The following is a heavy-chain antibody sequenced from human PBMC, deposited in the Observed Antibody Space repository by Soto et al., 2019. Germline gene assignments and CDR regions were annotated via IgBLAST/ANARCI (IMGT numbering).Heavy chain of an antibody. V-gene: IGHV2-70*04. Sequence: SGPTLVNPTQTLTLTCTFSGFSLSTSGMRVSWIRQPPGRALEWLARIDWDDDKFYSTSLKTRLTISKDTSKNQVVLTMTNMDPVDTATYYCARTMYSGTAVVFDYWGQGTLVTVYS. CDR3: ARTMYSGTAVVFDY. D-gene: IGHD1-26*01. CDR2: IDWDDDK. CDR1: GFSLSTSGMR. J-gene: IGHJ4*02.